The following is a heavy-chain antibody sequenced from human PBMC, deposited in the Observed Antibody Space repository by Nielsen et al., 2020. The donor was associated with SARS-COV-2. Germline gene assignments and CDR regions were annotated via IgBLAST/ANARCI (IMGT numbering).Heavy chain of an antibody. J-gene: IGHJ6*03. CDR1: GFTFSSYG. Sequence: GGSLRLSCAASGFTFSSYGMHWVRQAPGKGLEWVAVISYDGSNKYYADSVKGRFTISRGNSKNTLYLQMNSLRAEDTAVYYCAKEAPYYYYMDVRGKGTTVTVSS. CDR3: AKEAPYYYYMDV. CDR2: ISYDGSNK. V-gene: IGHV3-30*18.